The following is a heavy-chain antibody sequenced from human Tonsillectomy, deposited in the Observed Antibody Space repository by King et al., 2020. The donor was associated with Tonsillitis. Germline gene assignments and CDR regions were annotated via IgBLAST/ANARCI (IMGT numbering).Heavy chain of an antibody. CDR1: GYTFTGYF. V-gene: IGHV1-2*02. CDR2: INPKSGGT. D-gene: IGHD1-26*01. J-gene: IGHJ4*02. CDR3: ARAPKDEWDLIYYFDY. Sequence: VQLVQSGTEVKKPGASVKVSCKASGYTFTGYFMHWVRQAPGQGLEWMGWINPKSGGTNYAQEFLGRVTMTRDTSISTAYMELRRLRSDDSAVYFCARAPKDEWDLIYYFDYWGQGTLVTVPS.